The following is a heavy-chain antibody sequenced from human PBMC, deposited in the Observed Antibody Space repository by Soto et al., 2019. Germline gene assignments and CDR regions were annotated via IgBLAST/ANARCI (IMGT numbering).Heavy chain of an antibody. CDR1: GGSISSYY. CDR3: ARLTRYCSGGSCKSDY. CDR2: IYYSGST. Sequence: SETLSLTCTFSGGSISSYYWSWIRQPPGKGLEWIGYIYYSGSTNYNPSLKSRVTISVDTSKNQFSLKLSSVTAADTAVYYCARLTRYCSGGSCKSDYWGQGTLVTVSS. V-gene: IGHV4-59*08. J-gene: IGHJ4*02. D-gene: IGHD2-15*01.